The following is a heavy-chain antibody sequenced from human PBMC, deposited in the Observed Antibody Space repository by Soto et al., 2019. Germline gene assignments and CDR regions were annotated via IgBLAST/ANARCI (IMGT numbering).Heavy chain of an antibody. J-gene: IGHJ6*02. Sequence: GASVKVSCKASGGTFSSYAISWVRQAPGQGLEWMGGIIPIFGTANYAQKFQGRVTITADESTSTAYMELSSLRSEDTAVYYCARGSYSSPSYYYYGMDVWGQGTTVTVS. D-gene: IGHD4-4*01. V-gene: IGHV1-69*13. CDR2: IIPIFGTA. CDR1: GGTFSSYA. CDR3: ARGSYSSPSYYYYGMDV.